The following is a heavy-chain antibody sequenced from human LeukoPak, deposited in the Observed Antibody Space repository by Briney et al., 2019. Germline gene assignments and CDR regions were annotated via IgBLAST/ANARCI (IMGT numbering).Heavy chain of an antibody. CDR2: INPNSGGT. V-gene: IGHV1-2*02. D-gene: IGHD2-2*01. J-gene: IGHJ4*02. CDR1: GYTFTGYY. CDR3: ARVGYCSSTSCFYYFDY. Sequence: ASVKVSCKASGYTFTGYYMHWVRQAPGQGLEWMGWINPNSGGTNYAQKFQGRVTMTRDTSISTAYMELRSLRSDDTAVYYCARVGYCSSTSCFYYFDYWGQGTLVTVSS.